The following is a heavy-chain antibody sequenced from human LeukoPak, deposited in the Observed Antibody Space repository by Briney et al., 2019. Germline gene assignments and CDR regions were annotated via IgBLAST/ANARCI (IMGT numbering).Heavy chain of an antibody. V-gene: IGHV1-18*01. Sequence: ASVTVSCKASRYTFPSSGISGVRQAPGQGLEWMGWISVNNGNAKYAQKFQGRVTMTTDTSTTTAYMELRSLKSDDTAVYFCGVQRNYYDNGGYYNWFDSWGQGTLVTVSS. CDR3: GVQRNYYDNGGYYNWFDS. D-gene: IGHD3-22*01. CDR1: RYTFPSSG. CDR2: ISVNNGNA. J-gene: IGHJ5*01.